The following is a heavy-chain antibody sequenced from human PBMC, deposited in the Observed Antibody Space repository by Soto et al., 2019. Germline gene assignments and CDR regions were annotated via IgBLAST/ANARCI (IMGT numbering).Heavy chain of an antibody. Sequence: QVLLVQSGAEVKKPGASVKVSCKASGYTFTRYGISWVRQAPGQGLEWMGWISTYNDNTNYAQKLKGRVTMTTGTSTSTAYMELRSLTSDDTAVYYRAREGYCSSGSCALYSHDYFGMDVWGQGTTVTVSS. CDR2: ISTYNDNT. J-gene: IGHJ6*02. V-gene: IGHV1-18*01. CDR1: GYTFTRYG. D-gene: IGHD2-15*01. CDR3: AREGYCSSGSCALYSHDYFGMDV.